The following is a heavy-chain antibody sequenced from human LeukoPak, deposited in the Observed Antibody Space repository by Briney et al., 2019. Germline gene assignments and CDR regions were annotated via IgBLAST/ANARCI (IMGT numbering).Heavy chain of an antibody. V-gene: IGHV1-2*06. D-gene: IGHD6-19*01. CDR2: INPNSGDT. CDR1: GYTFTGYY. J-gene: IGHJ4*02. Sequence: ASVTVSCTASGYTFTGYYMHWVRQAPGQGLEWMGRINPNSGDTSYAQKFQGRVTMTRDTSISTAYMELSRLRSDDTAVYYCARDKGSSGWYYFDYWGQGTLVTVSS. CDR3: ARDKGSSGWYYFDY.